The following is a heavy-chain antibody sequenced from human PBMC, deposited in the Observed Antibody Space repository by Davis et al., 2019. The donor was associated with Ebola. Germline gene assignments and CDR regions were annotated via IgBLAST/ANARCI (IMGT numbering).Heavy chain of an antibody. CDR3: ARDLSYSYYYHYYGMDV. D-gene: IGHD3-10*01. V-gene: IGHV1-2*02. J-gene: IGHJ6*02. Sequence: ASVKVSCQASGYTFTSYAMHWVRQAPGQGLEWMGGINPISGDTNYAEKFQGRVTMTRDTSISTVYMEVTRLTSDDTAVYYCARDLSYSYYYHYYGMDVWGQGTTVTVSS. CDR2: INPISGDT. CDR1: GYTFTSYA.